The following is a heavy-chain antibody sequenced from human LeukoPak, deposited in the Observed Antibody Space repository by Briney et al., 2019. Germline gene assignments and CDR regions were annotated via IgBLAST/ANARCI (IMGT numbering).Heavy chain of an antibody. J-gene: IGHJ4*01. CDR2: MYPGGSV. CDR1: GFTLNTND. D-gene: IGHD2-21*02. Sequence: GGSLRLSCAASGFTLNTNDMNWVREAPGKGLEWVSLMYPGGSVYYTDSVKGRFTVSRDISKNTMFLQMNTLRPDDTALYYCVRQGPRDDCCWGQGTLVTVSP. V-gene: IGHV3-66*02. CDR3: VRQGPRDDCC.